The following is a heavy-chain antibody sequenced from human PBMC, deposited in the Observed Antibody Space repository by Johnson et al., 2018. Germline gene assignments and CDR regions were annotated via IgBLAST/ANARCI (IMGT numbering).Heavy chain of an antibody. J-gene: IGHJ6*04. Sequence: QVQLQQWGAGLLKPSETLSLTCAVYGGSFSGYSWSWIRQPPGKGLEWIGEINHSGGTNYNPSLKSRVPISVDTSKNQFSLKLSSVTAADTAVYYCARLHVGSDVWGKGTTVTVSS. CDR2: INHSGGT. D-gene: IGHD1-26*01. V-gene: IGHV4-34*01. CDR3: ARLHVGSDV. CDR1: GGSFSGYS.